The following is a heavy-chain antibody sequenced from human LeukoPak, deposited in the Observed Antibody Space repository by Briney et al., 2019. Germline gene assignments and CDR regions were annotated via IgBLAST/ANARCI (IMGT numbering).Heavy chain of an antibody. D-gene: IGHD4-17*01. CDR3: ARTKNYGDYVYYYYMDV. CDR1: GYTFNGYY. CDR2: MNPNSGGT. V-gene: IGHV1-2*02. J-gene: IGHJ6*03. Sequence: ASVKVSCKASGYTFNGYYLHWVRQAPGQGLEWMGWMNPNSGGTNYARKFQGRVTMTRDTSTSTAYMELSRLRSDDTAVYYCARTKNYGDYVYYYYMDVWGKGTTVTISS.